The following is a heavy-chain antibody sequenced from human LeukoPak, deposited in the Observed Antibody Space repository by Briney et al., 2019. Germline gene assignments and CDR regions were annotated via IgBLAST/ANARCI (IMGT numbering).Heavy chain of an antibody. Sequence: GGSLRLSCAASGFTFSSYAMHWVRQAPGKGLEWVAVISYDGSNKYYADSVKGRFTISRDNSKNTLYLQMNSLRAEDTAVYYCAREGSGWYYDYWGQGTLVTVSS. CDR1: GFTFSSYA. V-gene: IGHV3-30*14. J-gene: IGHJ4*02. D-gene: IGHD6-19*01. CDR3: AREGSGWYYDY. CDR2: ISYDGSNK.